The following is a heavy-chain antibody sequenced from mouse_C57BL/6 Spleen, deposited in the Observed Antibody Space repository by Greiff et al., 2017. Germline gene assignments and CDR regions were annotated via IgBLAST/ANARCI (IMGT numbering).Heavy chain of an antibody. CDR3: ASLLDSSGYYYAMDY. V-gene: IGHV1-82*01. CDR2: IYPGDGDT. CDR1: GYAFSSSW. D-gene: IGHD3-2*02. J-gene: IGHJ4*01. Sequence: VKLQESGPELVKPGASVKISCKASGYAFSSSWMNWVKQRPGKGLEWIGRIYPGDGDTNYNGKFKGKATLTADKSSSTAYMQLSSLTSEDSAVYFCASLLDSSGYYYAMDYWGQGTSVTVSS.